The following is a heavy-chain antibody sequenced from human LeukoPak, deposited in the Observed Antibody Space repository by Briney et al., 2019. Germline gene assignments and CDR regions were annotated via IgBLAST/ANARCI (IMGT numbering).Heavy chain of an antibody. J-gene: IGHJ4*02. CDR2: IRSKAYGGTT. D-gene: IGHD6-6*01. Sequence: GGSLRLSCTAYGFTFGDYAMSWFRQAPGKGLEWVGFIRSKAYGGTTEYAASVKGRFTISRDDSKSIAYLQMNSLKTEDTAVYYCTRERVIAARSPGYDYWGQGTLVTVSS. CDR1: GFTFGDYA. V-gene: IGHV3-49*03. CDR3: TRERVIAARSPGYDY.